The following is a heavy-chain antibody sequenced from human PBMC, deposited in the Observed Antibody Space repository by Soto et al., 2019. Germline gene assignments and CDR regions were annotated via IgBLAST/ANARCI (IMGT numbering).Heavy chain of an antibody. J-gene: IGHJ5*02. CDR3: ARMESFGSLNWFDP. CDR2: MNPGSGDT. Sequence: ASLKVSCKASGYTFTNNDVSWVRQATGQGLEWMGWMNPGSGDTGYAQKFQGRVTMTRDIPIATAYMELNSLTSEDTAIYYCARMESFGSLNWFDPWGQGTLVTVSS. V-gene: IGHV1-8*02. CDR1: GYTFTNND. D-gene: IGHD5-18*01.